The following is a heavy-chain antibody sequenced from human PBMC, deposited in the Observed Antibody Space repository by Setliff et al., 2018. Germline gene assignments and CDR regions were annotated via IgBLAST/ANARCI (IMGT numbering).Heavy chain of an antibody. CDR3: ARGRIQLWKYYFDY. J-gene: IGHJ4*02. V-gene: IGHV4-34*01. D-gene: IGHD5-18*01. CDR2: INHSGST. CDR1: GGSFSGYY. Sequence: ETPSLTCAVYGGSFSGYYWSWIRQPPGKGLEWIGEINHSGSTNYNPSLKSRVTISVDTSKNQFSLKLSSVTAADTAVYYCARGRIQLWKYYFDYWGQGTLVTVSS.